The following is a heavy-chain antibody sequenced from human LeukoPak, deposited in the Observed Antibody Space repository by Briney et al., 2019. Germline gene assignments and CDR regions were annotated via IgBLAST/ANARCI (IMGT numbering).Heavy chain of an antibody. CDR3: ARTTNNSHYYYYYYMDV. Sequence: ASVKVSCKASGYTFTNYGISWVRQAPGQGLEWMGWISAYNGNTNYTQKLQGRVSMTTDTSTSTAYMELSSLRSEDTAVYYCARTTNNSHYYYYYYMDVWGKGTTVTVSS. CDR2: ISAYNGNT. D-gene: IGHD1-1*01. CDR1: GYTFTNYG. J-gene: IGHJ6*03. V-gene: IGHV1-18*01.